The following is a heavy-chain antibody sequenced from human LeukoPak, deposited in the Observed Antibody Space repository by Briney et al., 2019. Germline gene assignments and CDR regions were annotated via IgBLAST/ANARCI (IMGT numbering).Heavy chain of an antibody. D-gene: IGHD3-10*01. Sequence: SETLSPTCTVSGASFTNYYWSWIRQPPGQGLEWIGFSSYNGNTNYNPSLKSRVTISVDMSKNQFSLRLKSVTAVDTAVYYCARGALLWFGAKMEYYFDSWGQGTPLTVSS. CDR1: GASFTNYY. CDR2: SSYNGNT. J-gene: IGHJ4*02. CDR3: ARGALLWFGAKMEYYFDS. V-gene: IGHV4-59*01.